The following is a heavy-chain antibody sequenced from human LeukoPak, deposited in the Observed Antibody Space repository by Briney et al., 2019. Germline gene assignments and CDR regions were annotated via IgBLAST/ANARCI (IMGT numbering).Heavy chain of an antibody. CDR2: IKQDESEK. D-gene: IGHD2-15*01. V-gene: IGHV3-7*01. CDR1: GFTFSSYW. J-gene: IGHJ2*01. Sequence: GGSLRLSCAASGFTFSSYWMTWVRQALGKGLEWVANIKQDESEKYYVDSVKGRFTISRDNAKNSLYLQMNSLRAEETAVYYCAREVVGAPDLWGRGTLVTVSS. CDR3: AREVVGAPDL.